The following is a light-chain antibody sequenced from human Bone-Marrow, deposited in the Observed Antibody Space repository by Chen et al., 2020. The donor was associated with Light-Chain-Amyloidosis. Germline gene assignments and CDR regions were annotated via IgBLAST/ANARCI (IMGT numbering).Light chain of an antibody. CDR1: VLPTKY. CDR3: QSADSSGTYEVI. V-gene: IGLV3-25*03. J-gene: IGLJ2*01. CDR2: RDT. Sequence: SHELTQPPSVPVSPGQTARITCSGDVLPTKYAYWYQQTPGQAPVLVLHRDTERPSGISERFSGSSSGTTATLTSSGVQAEDEADYHCQSADSSGTYEVIFGGGTKLTVL.